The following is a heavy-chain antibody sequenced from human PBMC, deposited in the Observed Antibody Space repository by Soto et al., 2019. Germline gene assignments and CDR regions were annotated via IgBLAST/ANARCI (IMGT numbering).Heavy chain of an antibody. CDR1: NASIPSSGYY. CDR2: IYHSGST. V-gene: IGHV4-31*03. CDR3: ARMSGTYYVPDY. D-gene: IGHD1-26*01. J-gene: IGHJ4*02. Sequence: QVQLQESGPRLVEASQTLSLTCTVSNASIPSSGYYWSWVRQPPGKRLEWIGYIYHSGSTFYSPSLQSRLTMSVDTSKNQFSLTLRSVPAADTAVYHCARMSGTYYVPDYWGQGTLVTVSS.